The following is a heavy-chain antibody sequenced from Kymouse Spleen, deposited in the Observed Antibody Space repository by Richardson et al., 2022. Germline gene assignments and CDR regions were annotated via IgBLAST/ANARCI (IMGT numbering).Heavy chain of an antibody. J-gene: IGHJ4*02. V-gene: IGHV3-30*18. CDR2: ISYDGSNK. D-gene: IGHD6-6*01. Sequence: QVQLVESGGGVVQPGRSLRLSCAASGFTFSSYGMHWVRQAPGKGLEWVAVISYDGSNKYYADSVKGRFTISRDNSKNTLYLQMNSLRAEDTAVYYCAKGDSSSSGFDYWGQGTLVTVSS. CDR1: GFTFSSYG. CDR3: AKGDSSSSGFDY.